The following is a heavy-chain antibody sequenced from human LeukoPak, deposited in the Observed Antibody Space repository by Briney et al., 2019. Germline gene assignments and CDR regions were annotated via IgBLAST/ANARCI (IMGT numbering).Heavy chain of an antibody. D-gene: IGHD6-19*01. CDR2: ISAYNGNT. CDR1: GYTFTSYG. Sequence: ASVKVSCKASGYTFTSYGISWVRQAPGQGLEWMGWISAYNGNTNYAQKLQGRVTMTTDTSTSTAYMELRSLRSDDTAVYYCARDSRRYSSGSSPFDYWGQGTLVTVSS. V-gene: IGHV1-18*01. CDR3: ARDSRRYSSGSSPFDY. J-gene: IGHJ4*02.